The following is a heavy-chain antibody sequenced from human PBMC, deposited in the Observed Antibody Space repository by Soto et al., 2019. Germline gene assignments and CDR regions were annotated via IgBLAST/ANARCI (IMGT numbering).Heavy chain of an antibody. CDR3: ARDLALFIAAAGPQGDY. CDR1: GYTFTSYD. J-gene: IGHJ4*02. V-gene: IGHV1-18*01. Sequence: QVQLVQSGAEVKKPGASVKVSCKASGYTFTSYDISWVRQAPGQGLEWMGWISAYNGNTNYAQKLQGRVTMTTDTSTSTAYMELRSLRSDDTAVYYCARDLALFIAAAGPQGDYWGQGTLVTVSS. CDR2: ISAYNGNT. D-gene: IGHD6-13*01.